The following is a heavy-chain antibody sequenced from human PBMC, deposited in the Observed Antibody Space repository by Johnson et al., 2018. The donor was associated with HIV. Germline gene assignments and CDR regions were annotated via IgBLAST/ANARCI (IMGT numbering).Heavy chain of an antibody. J-gene: IGHJ3*02. CDR2: IRYGGSNK. CDR1: GFTFSSYG. Sequence: QVQLVESGGGVVQPGGSLRLSCAASGFTFSSYGMHWVRQAPGKGLEWVAFIRYGGSNKYYADSVKGRSTISRDNAKNTLYVQMNSLRAEDTAVYCCAKSTQANILRESGPYGAFDIWGQGTMVTVSS. V-gene: IGHV3-30*02. D-gene: IGHD3-10*01. CDR3: AKSTQANILRESGPYGAFDI.